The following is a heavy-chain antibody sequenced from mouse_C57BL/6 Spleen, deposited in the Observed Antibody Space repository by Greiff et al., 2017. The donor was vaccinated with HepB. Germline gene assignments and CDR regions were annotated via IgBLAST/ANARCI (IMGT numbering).Heavy chain of an antibody. V-gene: IGHV1-80*01. Sequence: VQLQQSGAELVKPGASVKISCKASGYAFSSYWMNWVKQRPGKGLEWIGQIYPGDGDTNYNGKFKGKATLTADKSSSTAYMQLSSLTSEDSAVYFCARWGDYGSSYGYFDVWGTGTTVTVSS. D-gene: IGHD1-1*01. CDR3: ARWGDYGSSYGYFDV. CDR1: GYAFSSYW. J-gene: IGHJ1*03. CDR2: IYPGDGDT.